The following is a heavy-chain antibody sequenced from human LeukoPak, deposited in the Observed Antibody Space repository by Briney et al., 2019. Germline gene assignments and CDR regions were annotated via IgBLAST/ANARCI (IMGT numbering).Heavy chain of an antibody. CDR2: ISNSGSAI. CDR3: ARNGGSYPFFDY. Sequence: AGGSLRLSCAASGFTFSSYAMSWVRQAPGKGLEWISYISNSGSAIYYADSMKGRFTISRDNTKNSLCLEMNSLRGEDTAVYYCARNGGSYPFFDYWGQGALVTVSS. D-gene: IGHD1-26*01. V-gene: IGHV3-48*03. J-gene: IGHJ4*02. CDR1: GFTFSSYA.